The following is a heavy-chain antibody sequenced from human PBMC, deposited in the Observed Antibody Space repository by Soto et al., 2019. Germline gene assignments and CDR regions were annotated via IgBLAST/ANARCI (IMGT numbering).Heavy chain of an antibody. CDR3: ARVHMTTVTMDV. V-gene: IGHV1-46*01. CDR2: INPCGGST. Sequence: RASVKVSCKASGYTFTSYYMHWVRQAPGQGLEWMGIINPCGGSTSYAQKFQGRVTITADKSTSTAYMELSSLRSEDTAVYYCARVHMTTVTMDVWGQGTTVTVSS. J-gene: IGHJ6*02. D-gene: IGHD4-17*01. CDR1: GYTFTSYY.